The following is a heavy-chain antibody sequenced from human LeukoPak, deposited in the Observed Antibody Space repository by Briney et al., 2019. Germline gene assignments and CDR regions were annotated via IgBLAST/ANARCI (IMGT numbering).Heavy chain of an antibody. J-gene: IGHJ3*01. CDR3: ARISLRAFDV. V-gene: IGHV3-23*01. CDR2: ISDIGLST. D-gene: IGHD2/OR15-2a*01. CDR1: GFIFNSYA. Sequence: GGSLRLSCAASGFIFNSYAMSWVRQAPGKGLEWVSTISDIGLSTYYADSVKGRLTISRDNSKNTLSLLLSSLRADDPAIYYCARISLRAFDVWGQGPTVTVSS.